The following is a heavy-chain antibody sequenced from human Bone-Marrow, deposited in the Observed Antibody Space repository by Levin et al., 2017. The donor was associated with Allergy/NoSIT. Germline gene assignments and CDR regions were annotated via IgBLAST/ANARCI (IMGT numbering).Heavy chain of an antibody. CDR3: ARPPDYGDFSFDY. CDR1: GYTFTGYY. D-gene: IGHD4-17*01. CDR2: INPNSGGT. V-gene: IGHV1-2*02. Sequence: GESLKISCKASGYTFTGYYMHWVRQAPGQGLEWMGWINPNSGGTNYAQKFQGRVTMTRDTSISTAYMELSRLRSDDTAVYYCARPPDYGDFSFDYWGQGTLVTVSS. J-gene: IGHJ4*02.